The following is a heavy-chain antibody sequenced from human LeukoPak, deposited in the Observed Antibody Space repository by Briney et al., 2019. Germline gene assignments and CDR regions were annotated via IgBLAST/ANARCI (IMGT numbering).Heavy chain of an antibody. Sequence: GGSLRLSCAASGFTFSNFGMHWVRQAPGKGLEWVAFIRYDGSNKYYADPVKGRFTISRDNSKNMLYLQMNSLSGEDTAVYYCAKGALAGTTLDCWGQGTLVTVST. J-gene: IGHJ4*02. V-gene: IGHV3-30*02. CDR2: IRYDGSNK. D-gene: IGHD6-19*01. CDR1: GFTFSNFG. CDR3: AKGALAGTTLDC.